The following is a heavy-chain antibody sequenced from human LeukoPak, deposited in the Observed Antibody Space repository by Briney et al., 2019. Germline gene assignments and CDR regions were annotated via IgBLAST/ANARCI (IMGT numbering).Heavy chain of an antibody. D-gene: IGHD5-12*01. J-gene: IGHJ6*03. CDR3: ARARHSSYETYYYYYMDV. CDR1: GDSVSSNSAA. Sequence: PSQTLSLTCAISGDSVSSNSAAWNWIRQSPSRGLEWLGRTYYRSKWYNDYAVSVKSRITINPDTSKNQFSLQLNSVTPEDTAVYYCARARHSSYETYYYYYMDVWGKGTTVTVSS. V-gene: IGHV6-1*01. CDR2: TYYRSKWYN.